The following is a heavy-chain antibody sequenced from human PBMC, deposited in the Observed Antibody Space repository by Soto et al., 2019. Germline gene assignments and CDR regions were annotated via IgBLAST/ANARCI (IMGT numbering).Heavy chain of an antibody. CDR2: IYSGGYT. J-gene: IGHJ3*01. V-gene: IGHV3-53*01. CDR1: GFTVSNNY. D-gene: IGHD7-27*01. CDR3: VKRGRNWGAFDF. Sequence: EVQLVESGGGLIQPGGSLRLSCAVSGFTVSNNYMSWVRQAPGKGLEGVSVIYSGGYTAYGDSVKGRFTISRDNSKNTLFLHMDNLRAEDSALYYCVKRGRNWGAFDFWGQGTTVVVSS.